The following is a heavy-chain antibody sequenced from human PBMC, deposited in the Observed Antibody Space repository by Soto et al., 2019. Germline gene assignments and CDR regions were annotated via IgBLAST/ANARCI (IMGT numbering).Heavy chain of an antibody. CDR1: NASITSSGYY. CDR2: IYHSGST. J-gene: IGHJ4*02. V-gene: IGHV4-31*03. CDR3: ARISGTYYVPDY. Sequence: QVQLQESGPRLVEASQTLSLTCTVSNASITSSGYYWSWVRQPPGKRLEWIGYIYHSGSTFYSPSIQSRLTMSVDTSKNQFSLTLRSVTAADTAVYHCARISGTYYVPDYWGQGTLVTVSS. D-gene: IGHD1-26*01.